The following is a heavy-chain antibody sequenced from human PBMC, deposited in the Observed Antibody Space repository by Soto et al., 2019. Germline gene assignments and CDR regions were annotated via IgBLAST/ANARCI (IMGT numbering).Heavy chain of an antibody. CDR3: ARDQGPSSGWYRNDAFDS. CDR2: ISSSSSTI. Sequence: EVQLVESGGGLVQPGGSLRLSCAASGFTFSSYSMNWVRQAPGKGLEWVSYISSSSSTIYYADSVKGRFTISRDNAKNSLYLQMNSLRAEDTAVYYCARDQGPSSGWYRNDAFDSWGPGTMVTVSS. V-gene: IGHV3-48*01. CDR1: GFTFSSYS. J-gene: IGHJ3*02. D-gene: IGHD6-19*01.